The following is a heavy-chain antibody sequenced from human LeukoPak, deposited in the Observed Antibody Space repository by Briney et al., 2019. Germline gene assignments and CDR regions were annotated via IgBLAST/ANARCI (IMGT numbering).Heavy chain of an antibody. D-gene: IGHD2-21*02. J-gene: IGHJ3*02. CDR3: ANDGPYCGGDCYFGDAFDI. CDR2: GSKNGGRT. V-gene: IGHV3-23*01. Sequence: PWGTLRLSCTASGFTISSYAMSWVRQAQGPGLELVSSGSKNGGRTYLADSVKGRLAISRDNSKNTLYLQVYSLRAEDMAVYYCANDGPYCGGDCYFGDAFDIWGQGTLVTVSS. CDR1: GFTISSYA.